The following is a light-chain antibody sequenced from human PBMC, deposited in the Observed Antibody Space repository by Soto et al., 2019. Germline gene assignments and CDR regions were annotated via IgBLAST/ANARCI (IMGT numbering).Light chain of an antibody. Sequence: QSALTQPPSASGSPGQSVTISCTGTSSDVGGYNYVSWYQHHPGKAPKLIIYEVYKRPSGVPDRFSGSKSGNTAALTVPGLQAEDEADYYCSSYVGTNSYVFGTGTKVTVL. J-gene: IGLJ1*01. CDR2: EVY. CDR3: SSYVGTNSYV. V-gene: IGLV2-8*01. CDR1: SSDVGGYNY.